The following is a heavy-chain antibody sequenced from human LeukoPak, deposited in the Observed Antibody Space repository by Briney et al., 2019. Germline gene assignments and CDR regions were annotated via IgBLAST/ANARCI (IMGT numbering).Heavy chain of an antibody. V-gene: IGHV1-18*01. Sequence: ASVKVSCKASGYTFTSSGISWVRQAPGQGLEWMGWISGYNGNTFYAQMLQGRVTMTTDTSTSTAYMEMRRLRSDVTAVYYCASYVYGSGSYFTYWGQGSLVTVSS. CDR3: ASYVYGSGSYFTY. J-gene: IGHJ4*02. CDR1: GYTFTSSG. CDR2: ISGYNGNT. D-gene: IGHD3-10*01.